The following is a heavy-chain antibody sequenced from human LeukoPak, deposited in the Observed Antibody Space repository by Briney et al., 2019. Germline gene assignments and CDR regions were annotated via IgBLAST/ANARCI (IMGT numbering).Heavy chain of an antibody. Sequence: GSLRLSCSASGFTFSTYAMHWARQAPGKGLESVSTISSNGGSTYYADSVKGRFTISRDNSMNTLYLQMSSLTAEDTAVYYCLKVPNYSSGYWGQGTLVTVSS. CDR3: LKVPNYSSGY. D-gene: IGHD6-25*01. CDR2: ISSNGGST. CDR1: GFTFSTYA. J-gene: IGHJ4*02. V-gene: IGHV3-64D*09.